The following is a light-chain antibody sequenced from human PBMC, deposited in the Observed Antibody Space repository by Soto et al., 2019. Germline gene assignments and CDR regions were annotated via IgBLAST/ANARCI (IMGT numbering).Light chain of an antibody. Sequence: EIVLTQSPATLSLSPGERATLSCRASQSVSSNLAWYQQKPCQAPRLLIYDASNRATGIPARFSGSGSGTGFTLTITSLEPEDFSAYYCQQRSNWPGTFGGGTKVEIK. CDR3: QQRSNWPGT. CDR1: QSVSSN. V-gene: IGKV3-11*01. J-gene: IGKJ4*01. CDR2: DAS.